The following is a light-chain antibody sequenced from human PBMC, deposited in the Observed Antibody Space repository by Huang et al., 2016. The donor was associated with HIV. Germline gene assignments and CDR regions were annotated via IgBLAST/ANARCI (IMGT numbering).Light chain of an antibody. J-gene: IGKJ5*01. Sequence: DIVMIQSPLSLSVTPGEAASISCRSSQSLLHGNGYNYLEWYLQKPGQSPQLLIYSGSDRAPGVPTRFSASGSGTDFSLTISSVEAEDIGIYYCMQSLQPPGTFGQGTRLDIK. V-gene: IGKV2-28*01. CDR1: QSLLHGNGYNY. CDR3: MQSLQPPGT. CDR2: SGS.